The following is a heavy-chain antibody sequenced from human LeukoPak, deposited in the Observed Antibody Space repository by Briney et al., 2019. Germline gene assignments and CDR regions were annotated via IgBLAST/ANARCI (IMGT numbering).Heavy chain of an antibody. D-gene: IGHD6-13*01. CDR3: AAAGTLHFDY. V-gene: IGHV1-3*01. J-gene: IGHJ4*02. CDR2: IYAGNGNT. Sequence: ASVKVSCKASGYTFTSYAMHWVRQAPGQRLEWMGWIYAGNGNTKYSQKFQGRVTITRDTSASTAYMELSSLRSEDTAVYYCAAAGTLHFDYWGQGTLVTVSS. CDR1: GYTFTSYA.